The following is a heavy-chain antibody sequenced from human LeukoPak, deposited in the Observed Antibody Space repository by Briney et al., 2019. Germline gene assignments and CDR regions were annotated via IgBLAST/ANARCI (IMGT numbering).Heavy chain of an antibody. J-gene: IGHJ5*02. CDR2: INPNSGGT. CDR1: GYTFTGYY. CDR3: AREGQPQTAGSGWFDP. D-gene: IGHD2-15*01. Sequence: GASVKVSCKASGYTFTGYYMHWVRQAPGQGLEWMGWINPNSGGTNYAQKFQGWVTMTRDTSISTAYMELSRLRSDDTAAYYCAREGQPQTAGSGWFDPWGQGTLVTVSS. V-gene: IGHV1-2*04.